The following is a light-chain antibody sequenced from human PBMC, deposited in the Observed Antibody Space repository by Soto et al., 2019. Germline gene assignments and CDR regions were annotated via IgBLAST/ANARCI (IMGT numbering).Light chain of an antibody. CDR1: SSDIGGYNY. J-gene: IGLJ1*01. CDR3: SSYAGSNNFV. CDR2: EVN. V-gene: IGLV2-8*01. Sequence: QSALTQPPSASGSPGQSVTISCTGTSSDIGGYNYVSWYQHHPGKAPELMIYEVNKRPSGVPDRFSGSKSGNTASLTVSRLQAEDEADYYCSSYAGSNNFVFGTGTRSPS.